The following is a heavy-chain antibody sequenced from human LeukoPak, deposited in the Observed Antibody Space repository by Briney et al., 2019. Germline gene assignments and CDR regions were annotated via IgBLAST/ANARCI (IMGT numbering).Heavy chain of an antibody. Sequence: PGGSLRLSCAASGFTFSSYAMSWVRQAPGKGLEWVSAISGSGGSTYYADSVKGRFTISRDNSKNTLYLQMNSLRAEATAVYYCAKVWHTMVRIGYFDYWGQGTLVTVSS. J-gene: IGHJ4*02. CDR3: AKVWHTMVRIGYFDY. V-gene: IGHV3-23*01. D-gene: IGHD3-10*01. CDR2: ISGSGGST. CDR1: GFTFSSYA.